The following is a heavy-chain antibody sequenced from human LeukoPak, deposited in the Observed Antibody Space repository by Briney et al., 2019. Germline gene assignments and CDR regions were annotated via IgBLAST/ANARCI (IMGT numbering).Heavy chain of an antibody. Sequence: GESLKISCKGSGYSFTSYWIGWVRQMPGKGLEWMGIIYPGDSDTRYSHSFQGQVTISADKSISTAYLQWSSLKASDTAMYCCASPGRGYSGYDGDAFDIWGQGTMVTVSS. CDR3: ASPGRGYSGYDGDAFDI. CDR2: IYPGDSDT. V-gene: IGHV5-51*01. CDR1: GYSFTSYW. D-gene: IGHD5-12*01. J-gene: IGHJ3*02.